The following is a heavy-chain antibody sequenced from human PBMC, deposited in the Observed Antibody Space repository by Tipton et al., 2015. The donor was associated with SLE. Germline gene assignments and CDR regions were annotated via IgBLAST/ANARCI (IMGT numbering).Heavy chain of an antibody. J-gene: IGHJ1*01. CDR2: INHSGST. CDR1: GGSFSGYY. D-gene: IGHD6-19*01. V-gene: IGHV4-34*01. Sequence: TLSLTCAVYGGSFSGYYWSWIRQPPGKGLEWIGEINHSGSTNYNPSLKSRVTISVDTSKNQFSLKLSSVTAADTAVYYCARGRQGLVRGYLQHWGQGTLVTVSS. CDR3: ARGRQGLVRGYLQH.